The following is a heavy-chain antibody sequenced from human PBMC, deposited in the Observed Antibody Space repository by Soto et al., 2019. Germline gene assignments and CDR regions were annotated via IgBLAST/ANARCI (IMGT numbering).Heavy chain of an antibody. CDR2: IYYSGST. V-gene: IGHV4-59*08. D-gene: IGHD6-19*01. CDR1: GGSISSYY. Sequence: ASETLSLSCTVSGGSISSYYWSWIRQPPGKGLEWIGYIYYSGSTNYNPSPKSRVTISVDTSKNQFSLKLSSVTAADTAVYYCARHPGSGWTNWFDPWGQGTLVTVSS. CDR3: ARHPGSGWTNWFDP. J-gene: IGHJ5*02.